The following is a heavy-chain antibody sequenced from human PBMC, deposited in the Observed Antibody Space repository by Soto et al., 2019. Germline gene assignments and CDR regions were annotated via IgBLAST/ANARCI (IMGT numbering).Heavy chain of an antibody. V-gene: IGHV3-33*01. J-gene: IGHJ6*02. D-gene: IGHD6-13*01. Sequence: GGSLRLSCAASGFTFSSYGMHWVRQAPGKGLEWVAVIWYDGGNKYYADSVKGRFTISRDTSKKKLYLQMNSLRAEDTAVYYCARDPSIAAAGGPLKWELNPLYNMDVWGQGTTVTVSS. CDR2: IWYDGGNK. CDR1: GFTFSSYG. CDR3: ARDPSIAAAGGPLKWELNPLYNMDV.